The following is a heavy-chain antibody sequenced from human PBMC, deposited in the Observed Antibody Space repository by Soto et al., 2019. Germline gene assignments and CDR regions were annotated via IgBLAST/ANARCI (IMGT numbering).Heavy chain of an antibody. CDR1: GGSITSGGFS. D-gene: IGHD3-22*01. CDR2: IYHRGRP. V-gene: IGHV4-30-2*01. Sequence: SETLSLTCAVSGGSITSGGFSYNWIRQPPGKGLEWIGYIYHRGRPYYNASLKSRVAISVDRSKTQFSLELTSVAAADTAVYYCARAIYFDSSGSTTYYFDYWGQGALVTVSS. CDR3: ARAIYFDSSGSTTYYFDY. J-gene: IGHJ4*02.